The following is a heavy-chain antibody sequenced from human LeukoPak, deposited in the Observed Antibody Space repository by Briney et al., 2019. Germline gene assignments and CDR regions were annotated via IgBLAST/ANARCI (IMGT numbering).Heavy chain of an antibody. CDR3: AKGRGIVAAHTFDY. CDR2: IRYDGSNK. D-gene: IGHD6-6*01. Sequence: PGGSLRLSCVASGFGFNSHGMHWVRQAPGKGLEWVAFIRYDGSNKYYADSVKGRFTISRDNSKNTLYLQMNSLRAEDTAVYYCAKGRGIVAAHTFDYWGQGTLVTVSS. V-gene: IGHV3-30*02. J-gene: IGHJ4*02. CDR1: GFGFNSHG.